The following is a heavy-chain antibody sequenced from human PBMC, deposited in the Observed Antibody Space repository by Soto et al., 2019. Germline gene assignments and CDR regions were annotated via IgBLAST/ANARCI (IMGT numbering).Heavy chain of an antibody. CDR1: GYTFTSYG. D-gene: IGHD3-22*01. J-gene: IGHJ6*02. CDR2: ISAYNGNT. Sequence: ASVKVSCKASGYTFTSYGISWVRQAPGQGLEWMGWISAYNGNTNYAQKLQGRVTMTTDTSTSTAYMELRSLRSDDTAVYYCARDSPPTYYYDSSGSLGYYGMDVWGQGTTVTVSS. CDR3: ARDSPPTYYYDSSGSLGYYGMDV. V-gene: IGHV1-18*01.